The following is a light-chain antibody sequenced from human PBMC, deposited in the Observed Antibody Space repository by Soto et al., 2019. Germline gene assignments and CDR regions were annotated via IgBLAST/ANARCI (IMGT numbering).Light chain of an antibody. CDR1: QGISSY. CDR2: AAS. J-gene: IGKJ5*01. CDR3: QQSYSTPLG. Sequence: DIQMTQSPPSLSASVGDRVTITCRASQGISSYLNWYQQKPGKAPKLLIYAASSLQSGVPSRFTGSGSGTDFTLTISCLQPEDFATYYCQQSYSTPLGFGQGTRLDI. V-gene: IGKV1-39*01.